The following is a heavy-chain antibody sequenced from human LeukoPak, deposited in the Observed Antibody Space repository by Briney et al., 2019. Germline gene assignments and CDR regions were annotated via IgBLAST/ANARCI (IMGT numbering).Heavy chain of an antibody. D-gene: IGHD3-9*01. CDR2: IWYDGSNK. Sequence: PGGSLRLSCAVSGFTFSAKTMNWVRQAPGKGLEWVAVIWYDGSNKYYADSVKGRFTISRDNSKNTLYLQMNSLRAEDTAVYYCTKIIDDILTGYVSHLAAFDIWGQGTMVPVSS. V-gene: IGHV3-33*06. CDR3: TKIIDDILTGYVSHLAAFDI. J-gene: IGHJ3*02. CDR1: GFTFSAKT.